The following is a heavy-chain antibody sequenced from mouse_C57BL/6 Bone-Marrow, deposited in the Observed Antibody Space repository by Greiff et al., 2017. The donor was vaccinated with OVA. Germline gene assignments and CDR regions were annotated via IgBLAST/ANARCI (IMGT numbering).Heavy chain of an antibody. CDR3: ARTITAVVAKDWDFDV. J-gene: IGHJ1*03. Sequence: QVQLQQPGAELVKPGASVKLSCKASGYTFTSYWMQWVKQRPGQGLEWIGEIDPSDSYTNYNQKFKGKATLTVDTSASTAYMQLSSLTSEDSAVYYCARTITAVVAKDWDFDVWGTGTTVTVSS. D-gene: IGHD1-1*01. CDR2: IDPSDSYT. CDR1: GYTFTSYW. V-gene: IGHV1-50*01.